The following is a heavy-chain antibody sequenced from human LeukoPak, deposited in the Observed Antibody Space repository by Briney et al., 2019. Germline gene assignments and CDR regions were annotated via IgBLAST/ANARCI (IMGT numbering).Heavy chain of an antibody. CDR3: ASSSGVLSFDY. CDR2: INHSGST. D-gene: IGHD2-8*01. V-gene: IGHV4-34*01. Sequence: SETLSLTCAVYGGSFSGYYWSWIRQPPGKGLEWIGGINHSGSTNYNPSLKSRVTISVDTSKNQFSLKLSSVTAADTAVYYCASSSGVLSFDYWGQGTLVTVSS. CDR1: GGSFSGYY. J-gene: IGHJ4*02.